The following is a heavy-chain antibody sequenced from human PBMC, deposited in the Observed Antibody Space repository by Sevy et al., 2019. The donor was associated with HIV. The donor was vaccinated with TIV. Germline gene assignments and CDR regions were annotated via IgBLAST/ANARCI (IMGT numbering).Heavy chain of an antibody. CDR2: VYDSGIT. Sequence: SETLSLTCTVSGGSINSYYLNWIRQPPGKGLEWIGNVYDSGITKYNPSLQSRVTISLDTSKNQFSLRLTSVTAADTALYYCAREYRGIIALWGQGTLVTVS. CDR3: AREYRGIIAL. CDR1: GGSINSYY. D-gene: IGHD3-10*01. J-gene: IGHJ5*02. V-gene: IGHV4-59*13.